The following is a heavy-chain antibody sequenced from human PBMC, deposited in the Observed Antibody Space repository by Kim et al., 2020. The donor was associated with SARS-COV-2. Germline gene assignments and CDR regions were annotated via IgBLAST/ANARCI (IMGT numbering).Heavy chain of an antibody. J-gene: IGHJ4*02. CDR1: GFTFSSYG. CDR3: ARDPEAYCGGDCYSLFDY. D-gene: IGHD2-21*02. V-gene: IGHV3-33*01. Sequence: GGSLRLSCAASGFTFSSYGMHWVRQAPGKGLEWVAVIWYDGSNKYYADSVKGRFTISRDNSKNTLYLQMNSLRAEDTAVYYCARDPEAYCGGDCYSLFDYWGQGTLVTVSS. CDR2: IWYDGSNK.